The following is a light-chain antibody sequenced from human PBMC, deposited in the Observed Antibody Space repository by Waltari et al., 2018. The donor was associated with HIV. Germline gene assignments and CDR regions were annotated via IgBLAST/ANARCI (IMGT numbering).Light chain of an antibody. V-gene: IGKV1-27*01. Sequence: DIQMTQSPSSLSASVGDRVTITCRASQGISHYLAWYQQKPGKVPKLLIYAASTLQSEVPSRFSGSGSGTDFTLTISSLQPEDVATYYCQKYNSAPLTFGPGTKVDIK. CDR2: AAS. CDR3: QKYNSAPLT. CDR1: QGISHY. J-gene: IGKJ3*01.